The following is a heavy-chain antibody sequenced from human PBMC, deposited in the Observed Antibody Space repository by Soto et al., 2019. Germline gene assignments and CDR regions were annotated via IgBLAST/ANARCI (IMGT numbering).Heavy chain of an antibody. CDR3: ARALDIVVVVAATRPNWFDP. J-gene: IGHJ5*02. Sequence: QVQLQESGPGLVKPSQTLSLTCTVSGGSISSGGYYWSWIRQHPGKGLEWIGYIYYSGSTYYNPSLKSRVTISVDTPKNQFSLKLSSVTAADTAVYYCARALDIVVVVAATRPNWFDPWGQGTLVTVSS. V-gene: IGHV4-31*03. CDR1: GGSISSGGYY. D-gene: IGHD2-15*01. CDR2: IYYSGST.